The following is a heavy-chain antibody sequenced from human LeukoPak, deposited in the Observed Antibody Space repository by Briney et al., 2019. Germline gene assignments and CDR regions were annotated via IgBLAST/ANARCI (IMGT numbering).Heavy chain of an antibody. V-gene: IGHV3-23*01. D-gene: IGHD6-19*01. J-gene: IGHJ4*02. Sequence: PGGSLRLSCAASGFTFNIYAMCWVRQAPGEGLEWISCIGGSGVDTFYADSVKGRFTISRDNSKNALFVQMNSLRAEDTAVYCCAKRGGESNGWGAFDYWGQGTLVTVSS. CDR1: GFTFNIYA. CDR2: IGGSGVDT. CDR3: AKRGGESNGWGAFDY.